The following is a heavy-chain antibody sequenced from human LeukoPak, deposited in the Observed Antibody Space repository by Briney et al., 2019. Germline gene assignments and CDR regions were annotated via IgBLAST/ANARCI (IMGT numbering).Heavy chain of an antibody. CDR3: ARHIGYSYGPTLDY. J-gene: IGHJ4*02. D-gene: IGHD5-18*01. CDR1: GGSFSDYY. CDR2: INHSGSTT. V-gene: IGHV4-34*01. Sequence: SETLSPTCTVYGGSFSDYYWTWIRQPPGKGLEWIGEINHSGSTTNYNPSLKNRVTISVDMYKNQFSLKLSSVTAADTAVYYCARHIGYSYGPTLDYWGQGTLVTVSS.